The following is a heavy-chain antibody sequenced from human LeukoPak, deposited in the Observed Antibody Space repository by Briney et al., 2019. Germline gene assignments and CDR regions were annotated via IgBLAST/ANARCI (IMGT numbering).Heavy chain of an antibody. CDR2: TNPNSGGT. CDR3: ASSVVVIRGNYYYMDV. D-gene: IGHD3-22*01. Sequence: ASVKVSCKASGYTFTGYYMHWVRQAPGQGLEWMGWTNPNSGGTNYAQKFQGRVTMTRDTSISTAYMELSRLRSDDTAVYYCASSVVVIRGNYYYMDVWGKGTTVTVSS. CDR1: GYTFTGYY. V-gene: IGHV1-2*02. J-gene: IGHJ6*03.